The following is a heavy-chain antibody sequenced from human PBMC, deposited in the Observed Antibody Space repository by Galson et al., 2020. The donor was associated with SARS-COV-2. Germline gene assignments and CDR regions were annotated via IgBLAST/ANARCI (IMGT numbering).Heavy chain of an antibody. V-gene: IGHV3-11*01. Sequence: GGSLRLSCAASGFTFSDYYMSWIRQAPGKGLEWVSYISSSGSTIYYADSVKGRFTISRDNAKNSLYLQMNSLRAEDTAVYYCARHPGAYDFWSGYFTNYWYFDLWGRGTLVTVSS. J-gene: IGHJ2*01. CDR1: GFTFSDYY. CDR3: ARHPGAYDFWSGYFTNYWYFDL. D-gene: IGHD3-3*01. CDR2: ISSSGSTI.